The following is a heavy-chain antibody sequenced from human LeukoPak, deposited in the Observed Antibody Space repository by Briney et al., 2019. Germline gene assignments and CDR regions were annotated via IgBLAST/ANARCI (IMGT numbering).Heavy chain of an antibody. CDR2: ISNDATKK. V-gene: IGHV3-30*18. CDR1: GFTFSTYA. CDR3: AKDMNTVTTTFDY. J-gene: IGHJ4*02. D-gene: IGHD4-17*01. Sequence: GESLRLSCAASGFTFSTYAKHWVRQAPGKGLEWVAVISNDATKKYYADSVKGRSTISRDNSESTLYLQMNSLRAEDTAVYYCAKDMNTVTTTFDYWGQGTLVTVSS.